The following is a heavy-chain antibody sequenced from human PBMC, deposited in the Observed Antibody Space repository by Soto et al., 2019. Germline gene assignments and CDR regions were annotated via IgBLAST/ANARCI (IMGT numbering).Heavy chain of an antibody. CDR3: ARDGDDYVWGSYRGYGMDV. CDR1: GGSISSYY. J-gene: IGHJ6*02. V-gene: IGHV4-59*01. CDR2: IYYSGST. D-gene: IGHD3-16*02. Sequence: QVQLQESGPGLVKPSETLSLTCTVSGGSISSYYWSWIRQPPGKGLEWIGYIYYSGSTNYNPSLKSRVTISVDTSKNQFSLKLSSVTAADTAVYYCARDGDDYVWGSYRGYGMDVWGQGTTVTVSS.